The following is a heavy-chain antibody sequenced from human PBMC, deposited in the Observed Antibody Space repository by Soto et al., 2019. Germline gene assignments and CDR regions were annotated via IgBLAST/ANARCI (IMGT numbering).Heavy chain of an antibody. CDR3: ARTAPMDAGEKYYYDF. V-gene: IGHV1-69*01. CDR1: GGTFSTFG. J-gene: IGHJ4*02. CDR2: IIPFFGTA. Sequence: QVQLVQSGAEVKKTGSSVKVSCKTSGGTFSTFGISWVRQAPGQGLEWMGGIIPFFGTAEYSQKFEDRITITADESTNTVYMDLRSLTSEDTDIYYCARTAPMDAGEKYYYDFWGKGALVTVSS. D-gene: IGHD3-16*01.